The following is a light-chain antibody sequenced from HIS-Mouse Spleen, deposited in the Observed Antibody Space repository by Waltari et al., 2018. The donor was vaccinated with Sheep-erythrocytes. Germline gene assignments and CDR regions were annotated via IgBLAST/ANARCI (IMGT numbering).Light chain of an antibody. CDR1: SIDVGGYNY. CDR3: CSYAGSYNHV. CDR2: DVS. Sequence: QSALPQSRSVSRSPGQSVTLPCTVTSIDVGGYNYVSWYQQHPGKAPKLMIYDVSKRPSGVPDRFSGSKSGNTASLTISGLQAEDEADYYCCSYAGSYNHVFATGTKVTVL. J-gene: IGLJ1*01. V-gene: IGLV2-11*01.